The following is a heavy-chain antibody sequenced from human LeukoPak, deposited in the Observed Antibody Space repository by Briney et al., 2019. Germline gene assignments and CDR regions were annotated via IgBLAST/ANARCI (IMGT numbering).Heavy chain of an antibody. Sequence: PGGSLRLSCAASRFTLSTYWMSWVRQAPGKGLEWVAHIKQDGSQEYYVDSVKGRFTISRDSAKNSLYLQMNSLRAEDTAVYYCASLLYTPPVGYWGQGTLVTVSS. CDR2: IKQDGSQE. V-gene: IGHV3-7*01. J-gene: IGHJ4*02. CDR1: RFTLSTYW. CDR3: ASLLYTPPVGY. D-gene: IGHD3-10*01.